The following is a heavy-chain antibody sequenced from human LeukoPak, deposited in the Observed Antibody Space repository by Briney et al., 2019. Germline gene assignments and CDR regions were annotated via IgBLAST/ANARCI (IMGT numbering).Heavy chain of an antibody. Sequence: ASVRVSCKASGYTFTGYYMHWVRQAPGQGLEWKGRINPNSGCTNCAQKFQGRVTMTRDTSISTAYMELSRLRSDDTAVYYCARGSRGLPVFFDRRAHDYGDYEDYWGQGTLVTVSS. CDR3: ARGSRGLPVFFDRRAHDYGDYEDY. CDR1: GYTFTGYY. J-gene: IGHJ4*02. D-gene: IGHD4-17*01. V-gene: IGHV1-2*06. CDR2: INPNSGCT.